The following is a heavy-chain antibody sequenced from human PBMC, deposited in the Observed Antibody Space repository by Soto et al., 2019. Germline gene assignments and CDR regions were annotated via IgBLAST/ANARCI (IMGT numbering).Heavy chain of an antibody. V-gene: IGHV4-34*01. Sequence: QVQLQQWGAGLLKPSETLSLTCAVYGGSFSGYYWSWIRQPPGKGLEWIGEINHSGGTNSNPSLKSRVTISVDTSKNQFSLKLSSVTAADTAVYYCARVRGPSTRRFDYWGQGTLVTVSS. CDR1: GGSFSGYY. CDR2: INHSGGT. J-gene: IGHJ4*02. CDR3: ARVRGPSTRRFDY.